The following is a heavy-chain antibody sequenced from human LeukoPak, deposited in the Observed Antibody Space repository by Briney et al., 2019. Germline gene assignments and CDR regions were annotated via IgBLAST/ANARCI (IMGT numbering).Heavy chain of an antibody. CDR2: INPNSGGT. V-gene: IGHV1-2*02. CDR1: GSTFTGYY. CDR3: ARRFGRPYYYMDV. J-gene: IGHJ6*03. D-gene: IGHD3-10*01. Sequence: ASVKVSCKASGSTFTGYYMHWVRQAPGQGLEWMGWINPNSGGTNYAQKFQGRVTMTRDTSISTAYMELSRLRSDDTAVYYCARRFGRPYYYMDVWGKGTTVTISS.